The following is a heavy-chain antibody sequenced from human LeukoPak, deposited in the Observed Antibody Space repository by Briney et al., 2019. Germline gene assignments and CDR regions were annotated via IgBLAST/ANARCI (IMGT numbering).Heavy chain of an antibody. Sequence: GGSLRLSCSASGFTFSSYAMSWVRQAPGKGLQWVSSISNSGGTTYYADSVKGRFTISRDNSKNTLYLQMYSLRAEDTAAYYCASHLNKYWYFDLWGRGALVTVSS. CDR2: ISNSGGTT. J-gene: IGHJ2*01. CDR1: GFTFSSYA. V-gene: IGHV3-23*01. D-gene: IGHD1/OR15-1a*01. CDR3: ASHLNKYWYFDL.